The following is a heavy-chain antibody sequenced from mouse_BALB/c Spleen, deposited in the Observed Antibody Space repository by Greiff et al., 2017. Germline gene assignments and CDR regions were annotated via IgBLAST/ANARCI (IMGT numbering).Heavy chain of an antibody. D-gene: IGHD2-1*01. J-gene: IGHJ2*01. CDR3: ARGGGNSYFDY. Sequence: EVHLVESGGGLVQPGGSRKLSCAASGFTFSDYGMAWVRQAPGKGPEWVAFISNLAYSIYYAATVTGRFTISRENAKNTLYLEMSSLRSEDTAMYYCARGGGNSYFDYWGQGTTLTVSS. CDR1: GFTFSDYG. V-gene: IGHV5-15*02. CDR2: ISNLAYSI.